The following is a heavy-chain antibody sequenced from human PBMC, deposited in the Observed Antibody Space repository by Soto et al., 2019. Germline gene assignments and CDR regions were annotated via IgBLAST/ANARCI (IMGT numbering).Heavy chain of an antibody. CDR2: ISYSGSST. V-gene: IGHV3-23*01. J-gene: IGHJ4*02. D-gene: IGHD2-2*02. CDR1: GFTFSIYA. Sequence: EVQLLESGGGLVQPGESLKLSCAASGFTFSIYAMSWVRQAPGKGLEWVSGISYSGSSTYYADSVKGRFSISRDNSKKTMYLQMNSLRGEGTAIYYCAKCAGDTATSCYRGIDYWGRGTLVTVSS. CDR3: AKCAGDTATSCYRGIDY.